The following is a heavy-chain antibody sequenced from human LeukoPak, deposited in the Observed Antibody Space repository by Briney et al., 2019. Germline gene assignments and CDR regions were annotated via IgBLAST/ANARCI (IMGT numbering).Heavy chain of an antibody. Sequence: GGSLRLSCAASGFTFSSYAMSWVRQAPGKGLEWVSAISGSGGSTYYADSVKGRFTISRDNSKNTLYLQMNSLRAEDTAVYYCANQEGGLVTPLPFDYWGQGTLVTVSS. CDR1: GFTFSSYA. CDR3: ANQEGGLVTPLPFDY. V-gene: IGHV3-23*01. CDR2: ISGSGGST. J-gene: IGHJ4*02. D-gene: IGHD3/OR15-3a*01.